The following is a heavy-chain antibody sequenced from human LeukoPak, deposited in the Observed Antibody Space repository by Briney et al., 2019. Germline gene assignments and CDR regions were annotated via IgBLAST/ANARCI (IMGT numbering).Heavy chain of an antibody. Sequence: ASETLSLTCTVSGGSISSSLHYWAWIRQPSGKGLEWIGSIYYNGNAYSNPSLESRVTISLDRSTNQFSLKLSSVTAADTAVYYCARARLNRDCSGGGCYSGYYYMDVWGKGTTVTVSS. CDR3: ARARLNRDCSGGGCYSGYYYMDV. D-gene: IGHD2-15*01. CDR1: GGSISSSLHY. CDR2: IYYNGNA. J-gene: IGHJ6*03. V-gene: IGHV4-39*07.